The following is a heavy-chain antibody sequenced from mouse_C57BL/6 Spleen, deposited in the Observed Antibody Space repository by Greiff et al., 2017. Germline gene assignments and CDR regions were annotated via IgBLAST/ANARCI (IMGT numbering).Heavy chain of an antibody. V-gene: IGHV1-18*01. J-gene: IGHJ3*01. CDR1: GYTFTDYN. D-gene: IGHD2-4*01. CDR3: AREGEDYDSFAY. CDR2: INPNNGGT. Sequence: VQLKESGPELVKPGASVKIPCKASGYTFTDYNMDWVKQSHGKSLEWIGDINPNNGGTIYNQKFKGKATLTVDKSSSTAYMELRSLTSEDTAVYYCAREGEDYDSFAYWGQGTLVTVSA.